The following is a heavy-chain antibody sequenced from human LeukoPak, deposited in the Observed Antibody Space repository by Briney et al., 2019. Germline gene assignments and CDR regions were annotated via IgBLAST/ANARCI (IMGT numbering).Heavy chain of an antibody. J-gene: IGHJ6*03. Sequence: SETLSLTCTVSGGSISSYYWSWIRQPAGKELEWIGRIYTSGGTNYNPSLKSRVTMSVDTSKNQFSLKLSSVPAADTAVYYCARAAAAGLYYYYYMDVWGKGTTVTVSS. D-gene: IGHD6-13*01. CDR1: GGSISSYY. V-gene: IGHV4-4*07. CDR2: IYTSGGT. CDR3: ARAAAAGLYYYYYMDV.